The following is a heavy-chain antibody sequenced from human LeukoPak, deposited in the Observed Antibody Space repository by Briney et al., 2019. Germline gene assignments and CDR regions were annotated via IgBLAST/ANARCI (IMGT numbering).Heavy chain of an antibody. D-gene: IGHD3-10*01. CDR1: GYTFSSHG. Sequence: ASVKVSCKASGYTFSSHGISWVRQAPGQGLEWMGWISVYNGNRNYAQNLQDRVTMTTDTSTSTAYMELRSLRSDDTAVYYCARDYLDGSGSSLGYWGQGTLVTVSS. CDR3: ARDYLDGSGSSLGY. CDR2: ISVYNGNR. V-gene: IGHV1-18*01. J-gene: IGHJ4*02.